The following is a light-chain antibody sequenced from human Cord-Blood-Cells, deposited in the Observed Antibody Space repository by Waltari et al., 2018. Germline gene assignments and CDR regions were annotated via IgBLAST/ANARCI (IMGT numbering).Light chain of an antibody. CDR2: AAS. Sequence: DIQMTQSPSSLSASVGDRVTITCRASQSIRSYLNWYQQKPGKAPKLLIYAASSLQSGVPSRFSGSGSGTVFTLTISSLQPEDFATYYCQQSYSTPFTCGPGTKVDSK. V-gene: IGKV1-39*01. CDR1: QSIRSY. J-gene: IGKJ3*01. CDR3: QQSYSTPFT.